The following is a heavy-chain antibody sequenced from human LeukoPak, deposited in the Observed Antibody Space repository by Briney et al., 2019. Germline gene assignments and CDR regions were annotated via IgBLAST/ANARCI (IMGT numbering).Heavy chain of an antibody. V-gene: IGHV1-2*02. CDR1: GYTFTGYY. Sequence: ASVTVSCKASGYTFTGYYMHWVRQAPGQGLEWMGWINPNSGDTNYAQKFQDRVTMTRDTSISTAYIELNLLRSDDTAVYYCARGDYYGSPKVVAAWGQGTLVTVSS. CDR3: ARGDYYGSPKVVAA. D-gene: IGHD3-10*01. J-gene: IGHJ5*02. CDR2: INPNSGDT.